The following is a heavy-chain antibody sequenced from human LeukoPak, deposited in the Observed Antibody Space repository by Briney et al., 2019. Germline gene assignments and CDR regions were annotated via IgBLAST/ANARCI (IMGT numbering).Heavy chain of an antibody. D-gene: IGHD6-13*01. J-gene: IGHJ2*01. CDR2: IYHSGST. Sequence: SETLSLTCTVSGYSISSGYYWVWIRQPPGKGLEWIGSIYHSGSTHHNPSLKSRVSISVDTSKNQFSLKLSSVTAADTAVYYCARGWDWYFDLWGRGTLVTVSS. CDR1: GYSISSGYY. V-gene: IGHV4-38-2*02. CDR3: ARGWDWYFDL.